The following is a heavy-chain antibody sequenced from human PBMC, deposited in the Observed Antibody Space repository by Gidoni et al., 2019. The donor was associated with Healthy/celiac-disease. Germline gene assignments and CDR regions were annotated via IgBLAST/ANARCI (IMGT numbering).Heavy chain of an antibody. J-gene: IGHJ4*02. D-gene: IGHD3-22*01. CDR2: ISGSGGST. Sequence: EVQLLESGGGLVQPGGSLRLSCAASGFTFSSYAMSWVRQAPGKGLEWVSAISGSGGSTYYADSVKGRFTISRDNSKNTLYLQMNSLRAEDTAVYYCAKEGDLTYYYDSSGYPARPFDYWGQGTLVTVSS. V-gene: IGHV3-23*01. CDR3: AKEGDLTYYYDSSGYPARPFDY. CDR1: GFTFSSYA.